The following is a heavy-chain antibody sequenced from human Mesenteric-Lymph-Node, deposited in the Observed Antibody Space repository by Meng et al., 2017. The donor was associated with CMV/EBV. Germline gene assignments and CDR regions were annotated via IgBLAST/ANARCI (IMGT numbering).Heavy chain of an antibody. V-gene: IGHV1-2*02. J-gene: IGHJ6*02. CDR2: INPNSGGT. D-gene: IGHD2-2*01. CDR1: GYIFTGYY. Sequence: ASVKVSCKASGYIFTGYYMHWVRQAPGQGLEWMGWINPNSGGTNYAQKFQGRVTMTRDTSISTAYMELSRLRSDDTAVYYCARGGYQLLGSYYYYGMDVWGQGTTVTVSS. CDR3: ARGGYQLLGSYYYYGMDV.